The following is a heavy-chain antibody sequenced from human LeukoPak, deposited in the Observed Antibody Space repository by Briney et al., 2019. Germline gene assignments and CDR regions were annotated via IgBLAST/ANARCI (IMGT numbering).Heavy chain of an antibody. CDR3: ARELDCSGGSCYSVY. V-gene: IGHV3-7*01. J-gene: IGHJ4*02. D-gene: IGHD2-15*01. CDR2: IKPDGSEK. CDR1: GFTHSNYW. Sequence: PGGSLRLSCAASGFTHSNYWMTWVRQAPGKGLEWVANIKPDGSEKYYVDSVKGRFTISRDNAKNSLYLQMNSLRAEDTAVYYCARELDCSGGSCYSVYWGQGTLVTVSS.